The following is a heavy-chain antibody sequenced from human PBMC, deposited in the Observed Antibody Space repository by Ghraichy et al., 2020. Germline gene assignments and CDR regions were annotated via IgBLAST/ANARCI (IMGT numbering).Heavy chain of an antibody. CDR3: ARGLAVDGTRNDAFDI. Sequence: SETLSLTCTVSGGSISYYYWSWIRQPPGIGLEWIGYIYYSGSTTYNPSLKSRVTMSVDRSKNQFSLRLSSVTAADTAVYYCARGLAVDGTRNDAFDIWGQGTMVTVSS. CDR1: GGSISYYY. D-gene: IGHD6-13*01. CDR2: IYYSGST. V-gene: IGHV4-59*12. J-gene: IGHJ3*02.